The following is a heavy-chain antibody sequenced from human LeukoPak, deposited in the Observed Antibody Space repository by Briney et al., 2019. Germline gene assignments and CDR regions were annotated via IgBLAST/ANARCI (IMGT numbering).Heavy chain of an antibody. V-gene: IGHV1-2*02. CDR3: ASSYDSSGFGVDY. D-gene: IGHD3-22*01. J-gene: IGHJ4*02. CDR1: GYTSTGYY. Sequence: ASVKVSCKASGYTSTGYYMHWVRQAPGQGLEWMGWINPNSGGTNYAQKFQGRVTMTRDTSISTAYMELSRLRSDDTAVYYCASSYDSSGFGVDYWGQGTLVTVSS. CDR2: INPNSGGT.